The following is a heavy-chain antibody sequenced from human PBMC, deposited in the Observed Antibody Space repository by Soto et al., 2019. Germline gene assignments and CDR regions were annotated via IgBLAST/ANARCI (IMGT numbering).Heavy chain of an antibody. D-gene: IGHD3-3*01. J-gene: IGHJ4*02. CDR2: ISGSGGST. Sequence: GGSLKLSCAACVFPFSSYAMSWVRQAPGKGLEWVSAISGSGGSTYYADSVKGRFTISRDNSKNTLYLQMNSLRAEDTAVYYCAKDDYDFWSGYHDYWGQGTLVTVSS. CDR1: VFPFSSYA. CDR3: AKDDYDFWSGYHDY. V-gene: IGHV3-23*01.